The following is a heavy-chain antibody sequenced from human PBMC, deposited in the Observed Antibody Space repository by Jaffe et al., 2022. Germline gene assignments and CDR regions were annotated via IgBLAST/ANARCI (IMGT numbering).Heavy chain of an antibody. CDR1: GGSISSSNW. V-gene: IGHV4-4*02. J-gene: IGHJ3*02. Sequence: QVQLQESGPGLVKPSGTLSLTCAVSGGSISSSNWWSWIRQPPGKGLEWIGEIYHSGSTNYNPSLKSRVTISVDKSKNQFSLKLSSVTAADTAVYYCARNRAYSYDILTGYYGDAFDIWGQGTMVTVSS. D-gene: IGHD3-9*01. CDR2: IYHSGST. CDR3: ARNRAYSYDILTGYYGDAFDI.